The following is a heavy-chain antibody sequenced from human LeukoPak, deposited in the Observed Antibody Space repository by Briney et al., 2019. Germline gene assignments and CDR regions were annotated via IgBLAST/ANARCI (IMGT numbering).Heavy chain of an antibody. Sequence: PSETLSLTCTVSGGSISSSSYYWGWIRQPPGKGLEWIGSIYYSGSTYYNPSLKSRVTISVDTSKNRFSLKLSSVTAADTAVYYCARGCRSSLYYYYYYMDVWGKGTTVTVSS. J-gene: IGHJ6*03. CDR2: IYYSGST. D-gene: IGHD2-2*01. CDR1: GGSISSSSYY. V-gene: IGHV4-39*07. CDR3: ARGCRSSLYYYYYYMDV.